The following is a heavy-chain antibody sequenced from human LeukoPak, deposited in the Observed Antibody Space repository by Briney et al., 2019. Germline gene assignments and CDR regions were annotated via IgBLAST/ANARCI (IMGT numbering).Heavy chain of an antibody. CDR3: ARDPQYSSSSDAFDI. Sequence: SETLSLTCTVSGGSITSYYWGWIRQPPGKGLEWIGYIYYSGSTNYNPSLMSRVTISVDTSKNQFSLKLSSVTAADTAVYFCARDPQYSSSSDAFDIWGQGTMVTVSS. D-gene: IGHD6-13*01. V-gene: IGHV4-59*01. CDR1: GGSITSYY. J-gene: IGHJ3*02. CDR2: IYYSGST.